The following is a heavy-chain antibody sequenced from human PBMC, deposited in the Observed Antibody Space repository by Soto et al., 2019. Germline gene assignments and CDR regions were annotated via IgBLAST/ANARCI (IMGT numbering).Heavy chain of an antibody. Sequence: GGSLRLSCAASGFTFSSYWMHWVRQAPGKGLVWVSRINSDGSSTNYADSVKGRFTISRDNAKNTLYLQMNSLRAEDTAVYYCARASIAARRGYYYYYMDVWGKGTTVTVSS. CDR3: ARASIAARRGYYYYYMDV. CDR2: INSDGSST. D-gene: IGHD6-6*01. CDR1: GFTFSSYW. J-gene: IGHJ6*03. V-gene: IGHV3-74*01.